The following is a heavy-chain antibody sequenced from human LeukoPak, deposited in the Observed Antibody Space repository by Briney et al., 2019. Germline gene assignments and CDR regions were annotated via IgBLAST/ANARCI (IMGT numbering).Heavy chain of an antibody. D-gene: IGHD3-10*01. J-gene: IGHJ4*02. CDR2: IKSKTGGGTT. Sequence: GGSLRLSCAASGFTFSNAWMSWVRQAPGKGLEWVGRIKSKTGGGTTDYAAPVKGRFTISRDDSKNTLYLQMNSLKTEDTAVYYCTTGGLWFGELTPPFDYWGQGTLVTVSS. V-gene: IGHV3-15*01. CDR1: GFTFSNAW. CDR3: TTGGLWFGELTPPFDY.